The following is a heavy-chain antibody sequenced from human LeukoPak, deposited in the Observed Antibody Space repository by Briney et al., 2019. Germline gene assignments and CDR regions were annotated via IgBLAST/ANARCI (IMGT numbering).Heavy chain of an antibody. CDR1: GFTFNRFY. V-gene: IGHV3-64D*06. D-gene: IGHD3-22*01. J-gene: IGHJ6*02. CDR3: ARRPYSDTSGRLSDV. CDR2: ISSNGATT. Sequence: GGSLRLSCSASGFTFNRFYLHWVRQAPGKGLEFVSHISSNGATTYYADSVKGRFTISRDNSKNTLYLQMSSLRDDDTALYYCARRPYSDTSGRLSDVWGQGTTVTVSS.